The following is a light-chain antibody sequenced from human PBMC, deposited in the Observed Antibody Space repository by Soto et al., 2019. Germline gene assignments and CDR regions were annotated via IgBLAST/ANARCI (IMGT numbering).Light chain of an antibody. CDR2: SAS. Sequence: DIQMTQSPSSLSAFVGDRVTITCRASQDIGNDLGWYQQRPGTAPKRLIYSASTLQSGVPSRFSGNGSGTEFTLTISSLQPEDFATYYCLQYNSFPWTFGQGTKVDIK. CDR1: QDIGND. V-gene: IGKV1-17*01. J-gene: IGKJ1*01. CDR3: LQYNSFPWT.